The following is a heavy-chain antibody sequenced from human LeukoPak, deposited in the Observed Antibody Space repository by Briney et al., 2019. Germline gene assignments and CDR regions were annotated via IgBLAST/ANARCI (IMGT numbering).Heavy chain of an antibody. Sequence: SATLSLTCTVSGDSISSSSYYWGWIRQPPGKGLEWIGSIYYSGSTYYNPSLKSRVTISVDTSKNQFSLKLSSVTAADTAVYYCARLMITGTTDYWGQGTLFTVSS. D-gene: IGHD1-20*01. V-gene: IGHV4-39*01. CDR1: GDSISSSSYY. CDR3: ARLMITGTTDY. CDR2: IYYSGST. J-gene: IGHJ4*02.